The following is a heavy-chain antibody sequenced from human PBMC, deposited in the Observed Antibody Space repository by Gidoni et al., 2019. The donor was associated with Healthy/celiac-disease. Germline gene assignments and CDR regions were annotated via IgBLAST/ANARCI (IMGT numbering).Heavy chain of an antibody. CDR1: GVTFSSYE. V-gene: IGHV3-48*03. D-gene: IGHD5-18*01. CDR3: ARVGRGYSYGYPDY. CDR2: ISSSGSTI. J-gene: IGHJ4*02. Sequence: EVQLVESGGGLVQPGGSLRLSCATSGVTFSSYEMNWVRQAPGKGLEWVSYISSSGSTIYYADSVKGRFTISRDNAKNSLYLQMNSLRADDTAVYYCARVGRGYSYGYPDYWGQGTLVTVSS.